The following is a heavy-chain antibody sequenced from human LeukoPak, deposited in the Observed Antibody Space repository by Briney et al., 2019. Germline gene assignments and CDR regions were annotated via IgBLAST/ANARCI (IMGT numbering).Heavy chain of an antibody. J-gene: IGHJ1*01. CDR1: GYTFTSYA. CDR2: INAGNGNT. Sequence: ASVKVSCKASGYTFTSYAMHWVRQAPGQRLEWMGWINAGNGNTKYSQKFQGRVTITRDTSASTAYMELSSLRSEDTAVYYCASPRSAAGPPGYFQHWGQGTLVTVSS. V-gene: IGHV1-3*01. D-gene: IGHD6-13*01. CDR3: ASPRSAAGPPGYFQH.